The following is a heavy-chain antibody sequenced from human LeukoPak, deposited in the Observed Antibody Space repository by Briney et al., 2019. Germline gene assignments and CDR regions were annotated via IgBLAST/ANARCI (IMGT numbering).Heavy chain of an antibody. V-gene: IGHV3-66*01. CDR1: GXTVSSSY. Sequence: GGSLRLSRAASGXTVSSSYMSWVRQAPGKGLEWVSIISSAGTTYYADSVKGRFTISRDNSKNTVYLQVNSLRDEDTAVYYCARDLEAANTYYFDYWGQGTMVTVSS. CDR3: ARDLEAANTYYFDY. CDR2: ISSAGTT. J-gene: IGHJ4*02. D-gene: IGHD6-13*01.